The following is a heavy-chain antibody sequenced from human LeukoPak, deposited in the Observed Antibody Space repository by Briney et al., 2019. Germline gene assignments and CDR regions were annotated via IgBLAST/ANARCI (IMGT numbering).Heavy chain of an antibody. Sequence: GGSLRLSCAASRFTFSSYSMHWVRQAPGKGLEWVANIKQDGSEKYYVDSVKGRFTISRDNAKNSLYLQMNSLRAEDTAVYYCARDRAVVAGWGQGTLVTVSS. D-gene: IGHD2-15*01. CDR2: IKQDGSEK. V-gene: IGHV3-7*01. CDR3: ARDRAVVAG. CDR1: RFTFSSYS. J-gene: IGHJ4*02.